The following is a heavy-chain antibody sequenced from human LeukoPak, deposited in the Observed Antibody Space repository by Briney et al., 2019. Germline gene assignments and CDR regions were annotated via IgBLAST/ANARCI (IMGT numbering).Heavy chain of an antibody. CDR3: AFGSGSYYNLFGY. Sequence: PSETLSLTCTVSGGSISSGGYYWSWIRQHPGKGLEWIGYIYYSGSTYYNPSLKSRVTISVDTSKNQFSLKLSSVTAADTAVYYCAFGSGSYYNLFGYWGQGTLVTVSS. CDR1: GGSISSGGYY. CDR2: IYYSGST. D-gene: IGHD3-10*01. V-gene: IGHV4-31*03. J-gene: IGHJ4*02.